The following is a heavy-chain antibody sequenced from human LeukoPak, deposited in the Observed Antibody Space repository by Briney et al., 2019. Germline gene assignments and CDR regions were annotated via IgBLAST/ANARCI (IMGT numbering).Heavy chain of an antibody. Sequence: SVKLSCKASGYPFVGFYIHWVRLAPGQGLEWMGWISSYNGNTKYAHTLQDRVTMTTDTSTNTAYMELRSLRSDDTALYYCARDENPRIWGQRTVVTVSS. CDR2: ISSYNGNT. V-gene: IGHV1-18*04. CDR3: ARDENPRI. J-gene: IGHJ3*02. CDR1: GYPFVGFY.